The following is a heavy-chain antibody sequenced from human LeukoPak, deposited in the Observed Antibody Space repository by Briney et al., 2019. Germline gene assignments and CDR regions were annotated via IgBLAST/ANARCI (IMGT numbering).Heavy chain of an antibody. CDR1: GFTFSDFW. CDR3: AKGFSPPRRGYSYGYWYFDL. V-gene: IGHV3-74*01. Sequence: QPGGSLRLSCAASGFTFSDFWMHWVRQGPEKRLVWVARIRTDGGVTYYADSVKGRFTISRDNSKNTLYLQMNSLRAEDTAVYYCAKGFSPPRRGYSYGYWYFDLWGRGTLVTVSS. D-gene: IGHD5-18*01. CDR2: IRTDGGVT. J-gene: IGHJ2*01.